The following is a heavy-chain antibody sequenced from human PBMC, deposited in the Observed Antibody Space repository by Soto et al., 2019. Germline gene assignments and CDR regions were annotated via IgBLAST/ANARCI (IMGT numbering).Heavy chain of an antibody. CDR3: AKRRGAGGHFDY. CDR2: VSIGGST. J-gene: IGHJ4*02. D-gene: IGHD2-15*01. Sequence: DVQLLESGGGLVQPEGSLRLSCAASGFTFSSYAMGWVRQGPGKGLEWVAVVSIGGSTHYADSVRGRFTISRDNSTNTLSLQMNRLPAEDTAVYFCAKRRGAGGHFDYWGQGALVTVSS. V-gene: IGHV3-23*01. CDR1: GFTFSSYA.